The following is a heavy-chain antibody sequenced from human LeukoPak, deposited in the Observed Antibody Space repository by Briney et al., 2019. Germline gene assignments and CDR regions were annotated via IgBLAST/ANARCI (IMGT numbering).Heavy chain of an antibody. CDR2: IKQDGSQK. D-gene: IGHD2-15*01. Sequence: GSLRLSCAASGFTFTNYWMNWVRQAPGKGLEWVASIKQDGSQKYYVDSVKGRFTISRDNAENSLYLQMNSLRAEDTAVYYCAKGAGYCSGGSCYPDYWGQGTLVTVSS. J-gene: IGHJ4*02. V-gene: IGHV3-7*01. CDR1: GFTFTNYW. CDR3: AKGAGYCSGGSCYPDY.